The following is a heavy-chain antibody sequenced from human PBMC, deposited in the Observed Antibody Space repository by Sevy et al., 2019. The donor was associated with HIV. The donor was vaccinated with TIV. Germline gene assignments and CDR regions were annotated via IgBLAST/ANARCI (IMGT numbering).Heavy chain of an antibody. J-gene: IGHJ4*02. Sequence: GGSLRLSCAASGFTFSNAWMSWVRQAPGKGLEWVGRIKSKTDGGTTDYAAPVKGRFTISRDDSKNTLCLQMNSLKTEDTAVYYCTTDVGTYCGGDCYSDFDYWGQGTLVTVSS. V-gene: IGHV3-15*01. CDR2: IKSKTDGGTT. D-gene: IGHD2-21*02. CDR1: GFTFSNAW. CDR3: TTDVGTYCGGDCYSDFDY.